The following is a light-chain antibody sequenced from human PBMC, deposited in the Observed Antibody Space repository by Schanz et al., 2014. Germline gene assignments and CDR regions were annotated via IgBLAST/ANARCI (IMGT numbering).Light chain of an antibody. CDR2: GTS. Sequence: QSVLTQPPSVSGAPGQRVTISCSGTSSNIGAGYDVHWYQQLPGTAPKLLIYGTSNRPSGVPDRFSGSKSGTSASLAISGLRSEDEADYYCALWDDSLNGWVFGGGTKLTVL. J-gene: IGLJ3*02. V-gene: IGLV1-40*01. CDR1: SSNIGAGYD. CDR3: ALWDDSLNGWV.